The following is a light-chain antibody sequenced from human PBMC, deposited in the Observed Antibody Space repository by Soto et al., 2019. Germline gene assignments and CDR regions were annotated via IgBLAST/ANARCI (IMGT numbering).Light chain of an antibody. CDR3: HQYKTYSRT. Sequence: DIQMTQSPSTLSASVGDRVTITCRACQRISPWLAWYQQKPGKAPKILIYKASSLESGVPSRFSGSDSGTEFTLTISSLQPDDFATYFCHQYKTYSRTFGQGTKLEI. CDR2: KAS. J-gene: IGKJ2*01. V-gene: IGKV1-5*03. CDR1: QRISPW.